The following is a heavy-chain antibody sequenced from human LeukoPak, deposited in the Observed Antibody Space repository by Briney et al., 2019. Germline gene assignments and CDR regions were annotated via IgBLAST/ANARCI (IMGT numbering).Heavy chain of an antibody. Sequence: GGSLRLSCAASGFTFSSYAMHWVRQAPGKGLEWVSTISGSDGDTYYADSVKGRFTISRDNSKNTLYLQMNSLRAEDTAVYYCAKIGRYYDFWTGFYEEEVDYMDVWGKGTTVTVSS. CDR3: AKIGRYYDFWTGFYEEEVDYMDV. D-gene: IGHD3-3*01. CDR1: GFTFSSYA. V-gene: IGHV3-23*01. CDR2: ISGSDGDT. J-gene: IGHJ6*03.